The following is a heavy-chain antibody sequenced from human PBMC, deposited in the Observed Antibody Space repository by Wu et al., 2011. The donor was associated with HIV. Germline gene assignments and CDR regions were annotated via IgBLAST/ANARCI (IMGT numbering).Heavy chain of an antibody. CDR3: ARDFGGDGDS. CDR2: ITPIFGTT. V-gene: IGHV1-69*05. Sequence: QVQLVQSGAEVKKPGSSVKVSCKASGGTFSNYAISWVRQAPGQGLEWMGGITPIFGTTNHAQKFQGRVTITTDESTSTAYMELSSLRSEDTAMYYCARDFGGDGDSWGQGTLVTVSS. D-gene: IGHD2-21*01. J-gene: IGHJ4*02. CDR1: GGTFSNYA.